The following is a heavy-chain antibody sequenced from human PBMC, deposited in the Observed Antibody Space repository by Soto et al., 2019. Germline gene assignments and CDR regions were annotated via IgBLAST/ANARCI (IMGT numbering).Heavy chain of an antibody. J-gene: IGHJ5*02. CDR3: ARRGPNPGGAPVHWFDP. D-gene: IGHD1-26*01. Sequence: SETLSLTCTVPGGSISSYYWSWIRQPPGKGLEWIGYIYYSGSTNYNPSLKSRVTISVDTSKNQFSLKLSSVTAADTAVYYCARRGPNPGGAPVHWFDPWGQGTLVTVSS. CDR1: GGSISSYY. CDR2: IYYSGST. V-gene: IGHV4-59*08.